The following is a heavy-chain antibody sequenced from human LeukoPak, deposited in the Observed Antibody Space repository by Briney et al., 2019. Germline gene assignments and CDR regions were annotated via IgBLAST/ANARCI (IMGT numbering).Heavy chain of an antibody. J-gene: IGHJ3*02. CDR3: ARARIAVAGRADAFDI. CDR1: GGSISSYY. Sequence: PSETLSLTCTVSGGSISSYYWSWIRQPPGKGLEWIGYIYYSGSTNYNPSLKSRVTISVDTSKNQFSLKLSSVLAADTAVYYCARARIAVAGRADAFDIWGQGTMVTVSS. D-gene: IGHD6-19*01. V-gene: IGHV4-59*01. CDR2: IYYSGST.